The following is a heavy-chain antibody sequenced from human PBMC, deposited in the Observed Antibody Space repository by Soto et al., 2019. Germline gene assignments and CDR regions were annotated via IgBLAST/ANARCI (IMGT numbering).Heavy chain of an antibody. CDR2: ISGSGGST. CDR3: AKDLRLGAFHWSWGDY. D-gene: IGHD3-9*01. CDR1: GFTFSSYA. Sequence: EVQLLESGGGLVQPGGSLRLSCAASGFTFSSYAMSWVRQAPGKGLEWVSAISGSGGSTYYADSVKGRFTISRDNSKNTLYLQMNSLRAEDTAVYYCAKDLRLGAFHWSWGDYWGQGTLVTVSS. V-gene: IGHV3-23*01. J-gene: IGHJ4*02.